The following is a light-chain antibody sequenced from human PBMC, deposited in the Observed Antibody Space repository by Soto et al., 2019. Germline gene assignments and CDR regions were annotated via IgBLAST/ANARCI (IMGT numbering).Light chain of an antibody. CDR2: AAS. J-gene: IGKJ1*01. V-gene: IGKV1-39*01. CDR1: QGIRND. Sequence: DIHMTLSPSALSAPVGDRGTITCLASQGIRNDLDWFQQKPGKARKLLIYAASNFQSGVPSRFSGSGSGTDFTLTISSLQPEDFATYYCQQSFSTPQTFGQGSKVDI. CDR3: QQSFSTPQT.